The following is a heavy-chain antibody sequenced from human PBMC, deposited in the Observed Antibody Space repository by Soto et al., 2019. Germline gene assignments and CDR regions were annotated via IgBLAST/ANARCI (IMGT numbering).Heavy chain of an antibody. Sequence: ASVNVSCKASGYTFTSYAMHWVRQAPGQRLEWMGWINAGNGNTKYSQKFQGRVTITRDTSASTAYMELSSLRSEDTAVYYCARTILIAVDRNLGYYYGMDVWGQGTTVTVSS. V-gene: IGHV1-3*01. D-gene: IGHD6-19*01. CDR1: GYTFTSYA. J-gene: IGHJ6*02. CDR3: ARTILIAVDRNLGYYYGMDV. CDR2: INAGNGNT.